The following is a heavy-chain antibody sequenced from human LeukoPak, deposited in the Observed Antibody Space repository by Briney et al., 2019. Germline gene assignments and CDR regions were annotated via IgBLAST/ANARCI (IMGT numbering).Heavy chain of an antibody. CDR3: ATFSTGTTMVTKWASFDY. V-gene: IGHV5-51*01. Sequence: NAGESLKISCKGSGYTFATYWIGWVRQMPGKGLEWMGIIHPGDSDTRYSPSFQGQVTISVDKSIRTAHLQWSSLKASDTAMYYCATFSTGTTMVTKWASFDYWGQGTLVTVSS. J-gene: IGHJ4*02. D-gene: IGHD5-18*01. CDR2: IHPGDSDT. CDR1: GYTFATYW.